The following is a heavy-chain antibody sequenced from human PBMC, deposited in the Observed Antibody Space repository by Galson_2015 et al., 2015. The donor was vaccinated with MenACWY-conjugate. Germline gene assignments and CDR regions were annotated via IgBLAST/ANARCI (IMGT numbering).Heavy chain of an antibody. CDR1: GFTFSTNA. V-gene: IGHV3-23*02. J-gene: IGHJ4*02. D-gene: IGHD5-18*01. Sequence: SLRLSCAASGFTFSTNAMTWVRQAPGKGLEWVSGISGSTNTTYYRDSVKGRFTISRDNSKNTVYLQMNSLRAEDMAFYYCAKWDGYGHYWGQGTLVTVSS. CDR2: ISGSTNTT. CDR3: AKWDGYGHY.